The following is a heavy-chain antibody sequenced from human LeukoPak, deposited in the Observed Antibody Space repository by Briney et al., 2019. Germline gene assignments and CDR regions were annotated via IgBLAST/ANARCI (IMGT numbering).Heavy chain of an antibody. CDR1: GGSFSGYY. J-gene: IGHJ4*02. CDR3: ARGLGYYDILTGYYYYFDY. D-gene: IGHD3-9*01. V-gene: IGHV4-34*01. Sequence: SETLSLTCAVYGGSFSGYYWSWIRQPPGKGLEWIGEINHSGGTNYNPSLKSRVTISVDTSKNQFSLKLSSVTAADTAVYYCARGLGYYDILTGYYYYFDYWGQGTLVTVSS. CDR2: INHSGGT.